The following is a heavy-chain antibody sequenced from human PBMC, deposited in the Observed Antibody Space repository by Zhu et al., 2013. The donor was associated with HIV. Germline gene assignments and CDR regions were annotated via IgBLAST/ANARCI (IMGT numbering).Heavy chain of an antibody. V-gene: IGHV4-61*03. D-gene: IGHD5-12*01. Sequence: QVQLQESGPGLVKPSETLSLTCTVSGGSITSGTYYWTWIRQPPVKGLERIGYIYYSGSTNYNPSFKSRVTISMDTSKNHFSLMLTSVTAADTAVYFCARFTGNGGYVGHWGREPWVTVSA. J-gene: IGHJ4*02. CDR3: ARFTGNGGYVGH. CDR2: IYYSGST. CDR1: GGSITSGTYY.